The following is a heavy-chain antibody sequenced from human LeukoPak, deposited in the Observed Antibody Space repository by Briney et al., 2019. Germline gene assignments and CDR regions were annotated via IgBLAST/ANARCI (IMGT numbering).Heavy chain of an antibody. Sequence: PSETLSLTCAVYGGSFSGYYWSWIRQPPGKGLEWIGEINHSGSTNYNPSLKSRVTISVDTSKNQFSLKLSSVTAADTAVYYCARGQRGLSFSYNYYAMDVWGQGTTVTVSS. J-gene: IGHJ6*02. CDR2: INHSGST. D-gene: IGHD3-16*02. CDR1: GGSFSGYY. V-gene: IGHV4-34*01. CDR3: ARGQRGLSFSYNYYAMDV.